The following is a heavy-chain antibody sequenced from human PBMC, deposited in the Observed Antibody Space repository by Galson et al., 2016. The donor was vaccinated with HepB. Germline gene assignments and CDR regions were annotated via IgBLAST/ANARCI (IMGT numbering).Heavy chain of an antibody. Sequence: LEWVSSISSRSSYIYYADSVRGRFTISRDNAKNSLYLQMNSLRAEDTAVYYCAREGPAETFDYWGQGTLVTVSS. V-gene: IGHV3-21*01. CDR2: ISSRSSYI. D-gene: IGHD6-13*01. J-gene: IGHJ4*02. CDR3: AREGPAETFDY.